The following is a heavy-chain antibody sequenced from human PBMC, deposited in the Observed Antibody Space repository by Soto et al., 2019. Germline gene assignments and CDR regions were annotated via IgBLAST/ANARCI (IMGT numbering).Heavy chain of an antibody. V-gene: IGHV3-48*02. CDR2: ISNTDI. CDR3: VRDWGYILDS. Sequence: GSLRLSCAASGFTFSSYSINWVRQAPGKGLEWLSYISNTDIRYADSVKGRFTISRDNAKKSLSLLMNSLRDEDTAVYYCVRDWGYILDSWGQGNLVTGSS. D-gene: IGHD3-16*01. J-gene: IGHJ5*01. CDR1: GFTFSSYS.